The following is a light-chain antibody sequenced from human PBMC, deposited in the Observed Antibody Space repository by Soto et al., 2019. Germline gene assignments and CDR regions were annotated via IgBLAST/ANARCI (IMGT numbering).Light chain of an antibody. Sequence: QSALTQPASVSGSLGQSITISCTGTSXDIGGYNHVSWYQQHPGKAPKFMIYDVSNRPSGVSNRFSGSKSGNTASLTISGLQAEDEADYYCSSYTTSGTYGFGTGTKFTVL. CDR1: SXDIGGYNH. J-gene: IGLJ1*01. V-gene: IGLV2-14*03. CDR3: SSYTTSGTYG. CDR2: DVS.